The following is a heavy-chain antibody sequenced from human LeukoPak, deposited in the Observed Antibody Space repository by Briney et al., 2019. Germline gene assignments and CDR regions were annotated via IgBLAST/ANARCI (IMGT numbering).Heavy chain of an antibody. CDR3: AKEDPSGTYSSFGFDY. CDR2: ITGGST. CDR1: GFTFSSYS. J-gene: IGHJ4*02. V-gene: IGHV3-23*01. Sequence: GGSLRLSCAASGFTFSSYSMNWVRQAPGKGLEWVSAITGGSTYYADSVKGRFTISRDNSKNTVYLQMNSLRDEDTAVYYCAKEDPSGTYSSFGFDYWGQGTLVTASS. D-gene: IGHD3-10*01.